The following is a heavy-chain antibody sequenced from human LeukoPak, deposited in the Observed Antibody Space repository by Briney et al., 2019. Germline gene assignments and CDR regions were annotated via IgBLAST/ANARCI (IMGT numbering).Heavy chain of an antibody. CDR3: TRDPDHGGRTHDY. Sequence: GRSLRLSCAAPGFTFSSYGMHWVRQAPGKGLEWVAAIWYNGSNKYYAESVKGRFTISRDNSKNTLYLQMSSLRDEDTAVYYCTRDPDHGGRTHDYWGQGTLVTVSS. D-gene: IGHD4-23*01. CDR1: GFTFSSYG. J-gene: IGHJ4*02. CDR2: IWYNGSNK. V-gene: IGHV3-33*01.